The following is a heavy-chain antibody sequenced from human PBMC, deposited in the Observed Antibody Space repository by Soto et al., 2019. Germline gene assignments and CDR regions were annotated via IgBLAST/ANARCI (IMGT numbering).Heavy chain of an antibody. J-gene: IGHJ4*02. CDR3: AIEDCRSPNCLKVFDF. Sequence: QVQMVQSGAEVKKPGDSVKVSCKASGYTFTDYYMHCVRQAPGQAFEWAGGINPKIGTPSSVPKCQGRVTVTRDTSTSTAYMELNRLTVDDTAVYYCAIEDCRSPNCLKVFDFWGQGTLVTVSS. V-gene: IGHV1-2*02. CDR2: INPKIGTP. CDR1: GYTFTDYY. D-gene: IGHD3-3*01.